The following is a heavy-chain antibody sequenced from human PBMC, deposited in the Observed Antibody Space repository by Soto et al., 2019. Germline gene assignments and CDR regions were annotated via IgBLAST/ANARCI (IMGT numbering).Heavy chain of an antibody. CDR3: ARETGTDSWTVYGMDV. V-gene: IGHV3-7*01. J-gene: IGHJ6*02. CDR2: IKQDGSET. D-gene: IGHD1-1*01. CDR1: GFIFNSYW. Sequence: GGSLRLSCAASGFIFNSYWMSWVRQAPGKGLEWVANIKQDGSETYNVDSVNGRFTISRDNARNSVYLQMNSLRAEDTAVYYCARETGTDSWTVYGMDVWGQGTTVTVSS.